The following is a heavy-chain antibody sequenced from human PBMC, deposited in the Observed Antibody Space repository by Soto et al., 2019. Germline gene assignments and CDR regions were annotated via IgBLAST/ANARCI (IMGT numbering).Heavy chain of an antibody. D-gene: IGHD3-16*02. V-gene: IGHV4-34*01. CDR2: INHSGST. Sequence: PSETLSLTCTVSGGSISGYYWSWIRQPPGKGLEWIGEINHSGSTNYNPSLKSRVTISVDTSKNQFSLKLSSVTAADTAVYYCARGKLSDYVWGSYRYHFDYWGQGTVVTVSS. CDR1: GGSISGYY. J-gene: IGHJ4*02. CDR3: ARGKLSDYVWGSYRYHFDY.